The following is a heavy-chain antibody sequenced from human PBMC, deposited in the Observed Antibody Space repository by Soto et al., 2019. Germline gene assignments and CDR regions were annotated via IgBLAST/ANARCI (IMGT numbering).Heavy chain of an antibody. CDR1: GFTFSSYA. V-gene: IGHV3-23*01. D-gene: IGHD6-6*01. Sequence: GGSLRLSCAASGFTFSSYAMSWVRQAPGKGLEWVSAISGSGGSTYYADSVKGRFTISRDNSKNTLYLQMNSLRAEDTAVYYCARLEYSSSAAPDYWGQGTLVTVSS. CDR3: ARLEYSSSAAPDY. J-gene: IGHJ4*02. CDR2: ISGSGGST.